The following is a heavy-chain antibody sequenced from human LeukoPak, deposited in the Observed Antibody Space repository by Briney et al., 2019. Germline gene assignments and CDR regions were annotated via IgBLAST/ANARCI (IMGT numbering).Heavy chain of an antibody. V-gene: IGHV1-18*01. Sequence: GASVKVSCKASGYTFTSYGISWVRQAPGQGLKWVGWISAYNGNTNYAQKLQGRVTMTTDTSTSTAYMELRSLRSDDTAVYYCARGGDYDFWSGTRGVDYWGQGTLVTVSS. CDR1: GYTFTSYG. D-gene: IGHD3-3*01. CDR3: ARGGDYDFWSGTRGVDY. CDR2: ISAYNGNT. J-gene: IGHJ4*02.